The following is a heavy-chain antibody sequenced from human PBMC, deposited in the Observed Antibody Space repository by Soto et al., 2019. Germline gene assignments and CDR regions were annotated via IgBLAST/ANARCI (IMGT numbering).Heavy chain of an antibody. D-gene: IGHD3-22*01. J-gene: IGHJ2*01. V-gene: IGHV4-30-2*01. CDR3: ARESRSSHYDGSAYSQYWYFDL. CDR1: GGSISSGGYS. Sequence: SETLSLTCVVSGGSISSGGYSWSWIRQPPGKGLEWIGYIYYSGSTYYNPSLKSRVTISLDRSKNQFSLRLSSVTAADTAVYYCARESRSSHYDGSAYSQYWYFDLWGPATLVT. CDR2: IYYSGST.